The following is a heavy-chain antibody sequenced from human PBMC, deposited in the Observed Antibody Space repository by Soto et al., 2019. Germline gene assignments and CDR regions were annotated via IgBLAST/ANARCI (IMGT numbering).Heavy chain of an antibody. V-gene: IGHV4-30-2*01. Sequence: SETLSLTCAVSGGSISIGTYSWSWIRQPPGKGLEWIGYIFHTGSTFYNSSLKSRVTISVDRSKNRFSLKLSSVTAADTAVYYCARGHYGGKVDAFDIWGQGTMVTVSS. J-gene: IGHJ3*02. CDR2: IFHTGST. CDR1: GGSISIGTYS. D-gene: IGHD4-17*01. CDR3: ARGHYGGKVDAFDI.